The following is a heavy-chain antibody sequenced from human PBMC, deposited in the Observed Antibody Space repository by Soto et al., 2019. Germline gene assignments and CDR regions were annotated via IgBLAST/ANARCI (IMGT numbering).Heavy chain of an antibody. CDR1: GFTFSNYA. D-gene: IGHD3-10*01. V-gene: IGHV3-64*01. J-gene: IGHJ4*02. Sequence: PGGSLRLSCAVSGFTFSNYAMHWVRQAPGRGLEYVSAISSSGGSAYYANSVKGRFTISRDNSKNTLYLQMGSLRVEDMAVYYCARAPSYYGSAKYYFDYWGQGTQVTVSS. CDR2: ISSSGGSA. CDR3: ARAPSYYGSAKYYFDY.